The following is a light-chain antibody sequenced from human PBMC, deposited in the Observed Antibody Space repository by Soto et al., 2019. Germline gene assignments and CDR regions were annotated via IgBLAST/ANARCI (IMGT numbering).Light chain of an antibody. Sequence: DIQMTQSPSSLSASVGDRVTITCQASQDISNYLNWYQQKPGKAPKLLIYDASNLETGVPSRFSVSGSGTDFTFTISRLQPEDIATYSCQKYDNLPLTFGGGNKVEIK. CDR3: QKYDNLPLT. V-gene: IGKV1-33*01. J-gene: IGKJ4*01. CDR2: DAS. CDR1: QDISNY.